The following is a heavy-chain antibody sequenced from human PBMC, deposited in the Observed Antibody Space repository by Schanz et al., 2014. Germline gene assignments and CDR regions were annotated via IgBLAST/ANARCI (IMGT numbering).Heavy chain of an antibody. CDR1: GFTFNGHA. CDR2: TSYDGSQK. Sequence: VQLVESGGDLVQPGGSLRLSCAASGFTFNGHAMHWVRQAPGKGLEWVAVTSYDGSQKYYTDSVKGRFTVSRDNSKNTVYLQMNSLRAEDTAVYYCARDPGGTKTHGLWGQGTLVTVSS. D-gene: IGHD2-15*01. V-gene: IGHV3-30*14. CDR3: ARDPGGTKTHGL. J-gene: IGHJ4*02.